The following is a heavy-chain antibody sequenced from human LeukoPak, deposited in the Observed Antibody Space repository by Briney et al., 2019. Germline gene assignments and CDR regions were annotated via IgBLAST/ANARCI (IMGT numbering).Heavy chain of an antibody. CDR1: GGSISSYY. CDR2: IYYSGSI. J-gene: IGHJ2*01. D-gene: IGHD5-18*01. CDR3: ARGRWTHDSSYWYFDL. Sequence: PSETLSLTCSVPGGSISSYYWSWIRQPPGKGLEWIECIYYSGSINYNPSLKSRVTISVDTSKNQFSLKLSSVTAADTAVYYCARGRWTHDSSYWYFDLWGRGTLVTVSS. V-gene: IGHV4-59*01.